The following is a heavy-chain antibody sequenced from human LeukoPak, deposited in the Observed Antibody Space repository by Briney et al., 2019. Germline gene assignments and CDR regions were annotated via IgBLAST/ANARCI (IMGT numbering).Heavy chain of an antibody. V-gene: IGHV4-61*02. D-gene: IGHD2-2*01. Sequence: TSETLSLTRTVSGGSISSGSYYWSWIRQPAGKGLEWIGRIYTSGSTNYNPSLKSRVTISVDTSKNQFSLKLSSVTAADTAVYYCAREGGYCSSTSCSYNWFDPWGQGTLVTVSS. CDR2: IYTSGST. CDR3: AREGGYCSSTSCSYNWFDP. J-gene: IGHJ5*02. CDR1: GGSISSGSYY.